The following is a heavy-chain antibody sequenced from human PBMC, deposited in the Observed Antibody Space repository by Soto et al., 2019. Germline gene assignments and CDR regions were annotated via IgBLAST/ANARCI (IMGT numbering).Heavy chain of an antibody. CDR3: ARSRHGSGSYTHFYYGLDV. CDR1: GFTFISYA. CDR2: ISFDGSTE. D-gene: IGHD3-10*01. V-gene: IGHV3-30-3*01. Sequence: QVQLVESGGGVVQPGRSLRLSCAASGFTFISYAMHWVRQAPGKGLEWVAVISFDGSTEYYADSVKGRFTISRDNSKNTVYLQMNSLTCEHTAVYYCARSRHGSGSYTHFYYGLDVWGQGTTVTVSS. J-gene: IGHJ6*02.